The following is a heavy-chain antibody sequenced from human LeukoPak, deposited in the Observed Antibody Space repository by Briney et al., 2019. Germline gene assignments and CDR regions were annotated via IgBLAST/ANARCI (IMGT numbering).Heavy chain of an antibody. D-gene: IGHD3-10*01. CDR3: ARDSGSGTH. J-gene: IGHJ4*02. CDR2: IYYSGST. V-gene: IGHV4-59*01. CDR1: GGSISSYY. Sequence: SETLSLTCTVSGGSISSYYWSWIRQPPGKGLEWIGYIYYSGSTNYNPSPKSRVTISVDTSKNQFSLKLSSVTAADTAVYYCARDSGSGTHWGQGTLVTVSS.